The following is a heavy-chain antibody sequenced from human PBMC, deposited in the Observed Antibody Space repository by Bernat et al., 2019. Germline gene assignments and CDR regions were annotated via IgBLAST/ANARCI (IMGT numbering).Heavy chain of an antibody. CDR2: ISSISSYI. D-gene: IGHD2-15*01. Sequence: EVQLVESGGGLVKPGGSLRLSCAASGFTFSSYSMNWVRQAPGKGLEWVSSISSISSYIYSAESVTGRFTSSRDNAKNSLYMQMNRLGDEETAVYYSARVPRDIVVVGGAYLFDYWGQGTLVTVSS. V-gene: IGHV3-21*01. CDR1: GFTFSSYS. CDR3: ARVPRDIVVVGGAYLFDY. J-gene: IGHJ4*02.